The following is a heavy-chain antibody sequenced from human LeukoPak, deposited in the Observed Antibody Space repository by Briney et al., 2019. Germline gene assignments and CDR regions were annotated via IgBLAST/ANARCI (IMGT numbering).Heavy chain of an antibody. Sequence: PSETLSLTCAVYGGSFSGYSWTWIRQPPGKGLEWVGEINHSGSTNYNPSLKSRVTISVDTSKNQFSLKLSSVTAADTAVYYCARDDYWGQGTLVTVSS. CDR1: GGSFSGYS. CDR3: ARDDY. CDR2: INHSGST. J-gene: IGHJ4*02. V-gene: IGHV4-34*01.